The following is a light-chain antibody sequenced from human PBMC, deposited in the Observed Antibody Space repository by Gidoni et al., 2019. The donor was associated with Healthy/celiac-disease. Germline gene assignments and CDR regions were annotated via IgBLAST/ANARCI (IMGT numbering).Light chain of an antibody. CDR1: QSLLHSNGYNY. CDR3: MQALQTPPWT. Sequence: DIVMTQSPLSLPVTPGAPASISCRSSQSLLHSNGYNYLDWYLQKPGQSPQLLIYLGSNRASGVPDRFSGRGSGTDFTLKISRVEAEDVGVYYCMQALQTPPWTFGQGTKVEIK. CDR2: LGS. J-gene: IGKJ1*01. V-gene: IGKV2-28*01.